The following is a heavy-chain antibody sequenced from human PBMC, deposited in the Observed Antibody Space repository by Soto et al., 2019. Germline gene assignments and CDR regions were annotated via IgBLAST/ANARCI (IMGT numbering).Heavy chain of an antibody. CDR1: GYTFTGYY. D-gene: IGHD3-10*01. CDR3: AREGRITMVRGVMGPYYFGY. CDR2: INPNSGGT. J-gene: IGHJ4*02. Sequence: ASVKVSCKASGYTFTGYYMHWVRQAPGQGLEWMGWINPNSGGTNYAQKFQGWVTMTRDTSISTAYMELSRLRSDDTAVYYCAREGRITMVRGVMGPYYFGYWGQGTLVTVSS. V-gene: IGHV1-2*04.